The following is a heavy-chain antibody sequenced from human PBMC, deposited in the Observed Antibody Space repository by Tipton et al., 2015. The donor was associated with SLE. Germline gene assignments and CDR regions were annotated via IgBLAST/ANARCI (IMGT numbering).Heavy chain of an antibody. Sequence: SLRLSCAASGFTFSNYGMNWVRQAPGQGLEWVSGVSVIGGTTYYADSVRGRFTISRDNPKNTLYLQRNSLRVDDTAVNYCATDPRGGDYWGQGTRVTVSS. V-gene: IGHV3-23*01. CDR2: VSVIGGTT. CDR1: GFTFSNYG. CDR3: ATDPRGGDY. J-gene: IGHJ4*02. D-gene: IGHD5-24*01.